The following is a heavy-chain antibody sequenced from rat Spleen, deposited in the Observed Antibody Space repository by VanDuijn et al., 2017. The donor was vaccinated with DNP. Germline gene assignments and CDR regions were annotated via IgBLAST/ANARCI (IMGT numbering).Heavy chain of an antibody. J-gene: IGHJ2*01. Sequence: EVQLVESGGGPVQPGRSLKLSCVASGFIFNNYWMSWIRQAPTKGLEWVASISTSGGSTYYRDSVKGRFTVSRDNAKSTLYLQMDSLRSDDTATYYCAGRPPPTRGPFDYWGQGIMVTVSS. V-gene: IGHV5-31*01. CDR2: ISTSGGST. CDR1: GFIFNNYW. D-gene: IGHD1-4*01. CDR3: AGRPPPTRGPFDY.